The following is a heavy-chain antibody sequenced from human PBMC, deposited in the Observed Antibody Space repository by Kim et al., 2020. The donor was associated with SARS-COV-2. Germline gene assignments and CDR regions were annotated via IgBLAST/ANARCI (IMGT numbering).Heavy chain of an antibody. Sequence: SETLSLTCTVSGGSISSSSYYWGWIRQPPGKGLEWIGSIYYSGSTYYNPSLKSRVTISVDTSKNQFSLKLSSVTAADTAVYYCARPQGYSGYELFYWYFDLWGRGTLVTVSS. CDR1: GGSISSSSYY. CDR3: ARPQGYSGYELFYWYFDL. CDR2: IYYSGST. V-gene: IGHV4-39*01. J-gene: IGHJ2*01. D-gene: IGHD5-12*01.